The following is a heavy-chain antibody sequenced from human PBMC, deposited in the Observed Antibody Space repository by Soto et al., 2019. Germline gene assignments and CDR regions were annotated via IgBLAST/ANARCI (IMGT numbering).Heavy chain of an antibody. V-gene: IGHV1-18*01. J-gene: IGHJ5*02. D-gene: IGHD6-13*01. Sequence: QVQLVQYGAEVKKPGASVKVSCKASSYTFTSSGIIWVRQARGQGLEWMGWISAYNGNTNYAQKLQGRVTMTTDTSTSTAYMELRSLRSDDTAVYYCARVLDRYSSSWIRFDPWGQGTLVTVSS. CDR3: ARVLDRYSSSWIRFDP. CDR2: ISAYNGNT. CDR1: SYTFTSSG.